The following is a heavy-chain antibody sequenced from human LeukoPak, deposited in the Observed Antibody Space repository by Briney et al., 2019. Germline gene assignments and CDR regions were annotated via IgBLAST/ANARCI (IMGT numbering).Heavy chain of an antibody. D-gene: IGHD3-3*01. Sequence: GGSLRLSCAASGFTFDDYAMHWVRQAPGKGLEWVSGISWNSGSIGYADSVKGRFTISRDNAKNSLYLQMNSLRAEDTPLYYCAKSPIFGVVTPYYFDYWGQGTLVTVSS. V-gene: IGHV3-9*01. CDR2: ISWNSGSI. J-gene: IGHJ4*02. CDR3: AKSPIFGVVTPYYFDY. CDR1: GFTFDDYA.